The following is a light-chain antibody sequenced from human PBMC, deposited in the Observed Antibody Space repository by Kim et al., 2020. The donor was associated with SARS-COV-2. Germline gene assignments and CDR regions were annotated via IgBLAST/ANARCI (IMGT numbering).Light chain of an antibody. CDR3: NSRGSNDNVL. CDR2: GKN. Sequence: VALGQTVRITCQGDSLRSYYATWYQQKPGQAPIVVIYGKNNRPSGIPDRFSGSRSGDTASLTITGTQAGDEADYYCNSRGSNDNVLFGGGTKLTVL. J-gene: IGLJ2*01. CDR1: SLRSYY. V-gene: IGLV3-19*01.